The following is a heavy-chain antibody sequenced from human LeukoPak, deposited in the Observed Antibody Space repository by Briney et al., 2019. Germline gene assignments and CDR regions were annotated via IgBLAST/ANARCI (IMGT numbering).Heavy chain of an antibody. CDR2: INPNSGGT. D-gene: IGHD3-10*01. V-gene: IGHV1-2*02. Sequence: ASVKVSCTASGYTFTGYYMHWVRQAPGQGLEWMGWINPNSGGTNYAQKFQGRVTMTRDTSISTAYMELSRLRSDDTAVYYCARPPTVRGVHFDYWGQGTLVTVSS. J-gene: IGHJ4*02. CDR1: GYTFTGYY. CDR3: ARPPTVRGVHFDY.